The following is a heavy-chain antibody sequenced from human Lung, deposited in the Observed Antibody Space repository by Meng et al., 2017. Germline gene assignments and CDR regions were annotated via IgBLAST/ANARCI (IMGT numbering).Heavy chain of an antibody. Sequence: QLLRWVQGGVNLEETRSLASVDSYRSFRGSNWGGIGQPPGECLHWIGEIKQSRSTISNPYLERRSYISVNTSKNNLTLKLCSVTSADSAVYYCANGPTTMAHDFDYWGQGTLVTVSS. CDR3: ANGPTTMAHDFDY. J-gene: IGHJ4*02. CDR2: IKQSRST. V-gene: IGHV4-34*01. D-gene: IGHD5-24*01. CDR1: YRSFRGSN.